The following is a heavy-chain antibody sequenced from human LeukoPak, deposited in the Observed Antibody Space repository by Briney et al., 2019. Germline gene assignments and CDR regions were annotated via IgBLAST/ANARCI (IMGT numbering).Heavy chain of an antibody. CDR1: GYTFTSYD. Sequence: GASVTVSCKASGYTFTSYDINWVRQAPGQGLEWMGGMNPNSGNTAYAQKFQGRVTMTRNTSITTAYMELSSLRSEDTAVYYCAGGPLSTVSSASYNMDVWGQGTTVTVSS. CDR2: MNPNSGNT. V-gene: IGHV1-8*01. CDR3: AGGPLSTVSSASYNMDV. D-gene: IGHD2-2*01. J-gene: IGHJ6*02.